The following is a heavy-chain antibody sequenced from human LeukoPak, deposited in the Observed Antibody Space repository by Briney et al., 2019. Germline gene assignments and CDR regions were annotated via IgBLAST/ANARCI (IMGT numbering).Heavy chain of an antibody. Sequence: SVKVSCKASGGTFSDYGISWVRQAPGQGLEWRGGFIPIFDTTKYAQKFQDRVKITTDGFTSTSYLDLTNLRSEDTAVYYCATHGEFSTSGRFDYWGRGTLVTVSS. CDR2: FIPIFDTT. J-gene: IGHJ4*02. CDR1: GGTFSDYG. D-gene: IGHD6-6*01. CDR3: ATHGEFSTSGRFDY. V-gene: IGHV1-69*05.